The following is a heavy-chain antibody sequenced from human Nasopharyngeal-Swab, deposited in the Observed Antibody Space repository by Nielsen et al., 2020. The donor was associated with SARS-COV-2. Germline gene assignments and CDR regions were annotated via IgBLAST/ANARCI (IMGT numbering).Heavy chain of an antibody. D-gene: IGHD6-19*01. V-gene: IGHV3-13*01. Sequence: GESLKISCAASGFTFSNYDMHWVRQATGKGLEWLSGINPAGVTYSPDSVKGRFTISRENAKNSLYLQMNSLRAEDTAVYYCARDSSPSSGWFDYWGQGTLVTVSS. J-gene: IGHJ4*02. CDR1: GFTFSNYD. CDR3: ARDSSPSSGWFDY. CDR2: INPAGVT.